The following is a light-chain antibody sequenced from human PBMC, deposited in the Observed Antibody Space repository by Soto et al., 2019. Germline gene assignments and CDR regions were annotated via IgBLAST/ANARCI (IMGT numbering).Light chain of an antibody. V-gene: IGKV2-40*01. CDR3: QQYGKT. J-gene: IGKJ1*01. CDR2: TLS. CDR1: QSLLDSDDGKIY. Sequence: DIVMTQSTLSLPVTPGEPATISCRSSQSLLDSDDGKIYLDWFLQRPGQSPQLLIYTLSHRASGVPDRFSGSGSGTDFTLTISRLEPEDFAVYYCQQYGKTFGQGTKVDIK.